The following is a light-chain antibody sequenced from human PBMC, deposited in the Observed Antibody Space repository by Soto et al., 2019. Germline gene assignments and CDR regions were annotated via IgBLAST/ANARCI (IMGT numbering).Light chain of an antibody. J-gene: IGKJ1*01. Sequence: DIQMTQSPYTLSASVGDRVSITCRASQSISSWLAWYQQKPGKAPKLLIYDASSLESGVPSRFSGSGSGTEFTLTIGSLQPDDFATYYCQHYNSYSETFGQGTKVDIK. CDR1: QSISSW. V-gene: IGKV1-5*01. CDR2: DAS. CDR3: QHYNSYSET.